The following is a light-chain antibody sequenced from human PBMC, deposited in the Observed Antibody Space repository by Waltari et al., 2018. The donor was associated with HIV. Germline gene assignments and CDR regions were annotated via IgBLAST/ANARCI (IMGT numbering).Light chain of an antibody. Sequence: QSVLTQPPSASWTPGQRVTISCSGSSSNIGTNYVYWYQQLPGTAPKLLIYRNNQRPSGVPDRFSGSKSGTSASLAISGLRSEDEADYYCAAWRDSLSAVVFGGGTKLTVL. CDR3: AAWRDSLSAVV. J-gene: IGLJ2*01. CDR1: SSNIGTNY. V-gene: IGLV1-47*01. CDR2: RNN.